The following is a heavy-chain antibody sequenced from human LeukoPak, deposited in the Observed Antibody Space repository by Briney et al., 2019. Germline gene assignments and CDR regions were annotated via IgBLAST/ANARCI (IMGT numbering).Heavy chain of an antibody. CDR2: ISGSGGST. CDR3: AILGIAAAIGKQDNWFDP. Sequence: PGGSLRLSCAASGFTFSSYAMSWVRQAPGNRLEWVSAISGSGGSTYYADSVKGRFTISRDNAKNSLYLQMNSLRAEDTAVYYCAILGIAAAIGKQDNWFDPWGQGTLVTVSS. V-gene: IGHV3-23*01. CDR1: GFTFSSYA. D-gene: IGHD6-13*01. J-gene: IGHJ5*02.